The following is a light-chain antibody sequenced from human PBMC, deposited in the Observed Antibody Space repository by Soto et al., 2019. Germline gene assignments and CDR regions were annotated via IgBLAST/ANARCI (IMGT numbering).Light chain of an antibody. CDR1: QRVGRY. CDR3: QYLTVWPPYT. J-gene: IGKJ2*01. Sequence: EMVLTQSPATLSLSPGDRATLSCRASQRVGRYLAWYQQRPGQAPRLLIYDSSNRVTVIPARFSGNGSGRGFTLTISSLEPVNFAVYYCQYLTVWPPYTFGQGTTLEI. V-gene: IGKV3-11*02. CDR2: DSS.